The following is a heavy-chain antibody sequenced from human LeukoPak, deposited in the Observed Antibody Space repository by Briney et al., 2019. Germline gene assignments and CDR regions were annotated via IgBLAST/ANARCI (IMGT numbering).Heavy chain of an antibody. Sequence: ASVKVSCKASGYIFIDYYMHWARQAPGQGLEWMGWINPNSGGTNYAQKFQGRVTMTRDTSISTAYMELSRLRSDDTAVYYCARINMVRGVLFDYYFDLWGRGTLVTVSS. CDR1: GYIFIDYY. D-gene: IGHD3-10*01. CDR3: ARINMVRGVLFDYYFDL. CDR2: INPNSGGT. V-gene: IGHV1-2*02. J-gene: IGHJ2*01.